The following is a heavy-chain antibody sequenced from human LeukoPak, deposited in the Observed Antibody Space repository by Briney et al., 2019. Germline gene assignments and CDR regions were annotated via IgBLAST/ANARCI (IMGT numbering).Heavy chain of an antibody. V-gene: IGHV4-38-2*02. CDR2: IYHSGST. J-gene: IGHJ4*02. CDR1: GYSISSGYY. CDR3: ARKYASGTYPLDY. D-gene: IGHD3-10*01. Sequence: SETLSLTCSDSGYSISSGYYWGWSRQPPGKGLERIGSIYHSGSTYYNPSLKSRVTISVDTSKNQFSLKLSSVTAADTAVYYCARKYASGTYPLDYWGQGTLVTVSS.